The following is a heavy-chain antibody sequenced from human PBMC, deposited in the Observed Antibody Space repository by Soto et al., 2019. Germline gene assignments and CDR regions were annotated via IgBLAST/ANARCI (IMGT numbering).Heavy chain of an antibody. J-gene: IGHJ6*03. D-gene: IGHD5-12*01. Sequence: QVQLQESGPGLVKPSGTPSLTCAVSSGSISSSNWWSWVRQTPGKGLEWIGEIYHSGSTNYNPSLKRRVTISVDKSKNQFSLNLRSVTAADTAVYYCARAFGYSGTHYYYYYMDVWGKGTTVTVSS. CDR1: SGSISSSNW. CDR2: IYHSGST. V-gene: IGHV4-4*02. CDR3: ARAFGYSGTHYYYYYMDV.